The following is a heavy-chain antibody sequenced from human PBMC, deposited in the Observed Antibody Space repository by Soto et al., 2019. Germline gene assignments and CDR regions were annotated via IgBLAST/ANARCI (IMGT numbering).Heavy chain of an antibody. V-gene: IGHV5-51*01. CDR3: ARLGGGNYYYYGMDV. Sequence: PGESLKISCKGSGYSFTSYWIGWVRPMPGKGLEWMGIIYPGDSDTRYSPSFQGQVTISADKSISTAYLQWSSLKASDTAMYYCARLGGGNYYYYGMDVWSQGTTVTVSS. CDR2: IYPGDSDT. D-gene: IGHD3-16*01. CDR1: GYSFTSYW. J-gene: IGHJ6*02.